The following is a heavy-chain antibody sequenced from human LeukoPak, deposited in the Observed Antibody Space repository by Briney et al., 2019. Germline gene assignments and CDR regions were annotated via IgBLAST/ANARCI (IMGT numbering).Heavy chain of an antibody. Sequence: SETLSLTCTVSGGSIRSYYWSWTRQPPGKGLEWIGYIYYSGSTNYNPSLKSRVTISVDTSKNQFSLKLSSVTAADTAVYYCARKAYSSGWRNFDYWGQGTLVTVSS. J-gene: IGHJ4*02. CDR3: ARKAYSSGWRNFDY. CDR1: GGSIRSYY. D-gene: IGHD6-19*01. CDR2: IYYSGST. V-gene: IGHV4-59*01.